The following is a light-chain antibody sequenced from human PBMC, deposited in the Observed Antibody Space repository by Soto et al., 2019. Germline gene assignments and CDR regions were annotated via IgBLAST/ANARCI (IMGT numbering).Light chain of an antibody. CDR1: SRDFGGYNY. Sequence: QTVLTQPASVSGSPGQSISISCTGTSRDFGGYNYVSWYQQYPGKAPKLMIYEVSNRPSWVSNRCSGSKSGNTASLTISGLQAEDEADYYCSSYTTRSTPYVFGTGTKVTVL. V-gene: IGLV2-14*01. J-gene: IGLJ1*01. CDR2: EVS. CDR3: SSYTTRSTPYV.